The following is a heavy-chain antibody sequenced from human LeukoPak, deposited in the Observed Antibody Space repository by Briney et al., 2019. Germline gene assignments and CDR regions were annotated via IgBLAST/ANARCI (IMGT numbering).Heavy chain of an antibody. CDR2: INAGNGNT. CDR1: GYTFTSYT. CDR3: VRDASRVVVVIDYFDY. D-gene: IGHD3-22*01. J-gene: IGHJ4*02. V-gene: IGHV1-3*01. Sequence: ASVKVSCKASGYTFTSYTMHWVRQAPGQRLEWMGWINAGNGNTKYSQKFQGRVTITRDSSASTAYMELSSLRSEDTAVYYCVRDASRVVVVIDYFDYWGQGTLVTVSS.